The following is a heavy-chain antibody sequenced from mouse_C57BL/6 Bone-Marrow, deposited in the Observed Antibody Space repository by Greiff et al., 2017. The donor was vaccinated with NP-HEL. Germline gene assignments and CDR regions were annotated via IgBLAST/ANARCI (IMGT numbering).Heavy chain of an antibody. CDR2: ISSGGSYT. Sequence: EVQLVESGGDLVKPGGSLKLSCAASGFTFSSYGMSWVRQTPDKRLEWVATISSGGSYTYYPDSVKGRFTISRDNAKNTLYLQMSSRKSEDTAMYYCARRGGYYVDYWGQGTTLTVSS. D-gene: IGHD1-1*02. CDR1: GFTFSSYG. CDR3: ARRGGYYVDY. J-gene: IGHJ2*01. V-gene: IGHV5-6*01.